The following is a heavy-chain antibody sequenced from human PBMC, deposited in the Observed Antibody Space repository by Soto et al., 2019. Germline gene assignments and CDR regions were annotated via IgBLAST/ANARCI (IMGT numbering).Heavy chain of an antibody. CDR1: GFTFSNNG. J-gene: IGHJ6*02. V-gene: IGHV3-33*01. CDR3: ARDRVQMVDGLDV. D-gene: IGHD2-15*01. Sequence: QVQLVESGGGVVQPGRSLRLSCAASGFTFSNNGMHWVRQAPGKGLEWVVVIWYDGINKYYADSVKGRFIISRDNSKNTVYLQMNSLRAEDTAVYYCARDRVQMVDGLDVWGQGTTVTVSS. CDR2: IWYDGINK.